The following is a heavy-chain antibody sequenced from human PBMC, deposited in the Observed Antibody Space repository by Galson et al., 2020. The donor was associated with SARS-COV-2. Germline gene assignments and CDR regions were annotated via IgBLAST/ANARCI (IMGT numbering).Heavy chain of an antibody. CDR2: IYHSAST. CDR1: GYSISSGYY. CDR3: ARDTLDDYGGNSY. D-gene: IGHD4-17*01. J-gene: IGHJ4*02. Sequence: SETLSLTCAVSGYSISSGYYWGWIRQPPGKGLEWIGSIYHSASTYYNPSIKSRVTISVHTSKNQFSLKLSSVTAAATAVYYCARDTLDDYGGNSYWGQGTLVTVSS. V-gene: IGHV4-38-2*02.